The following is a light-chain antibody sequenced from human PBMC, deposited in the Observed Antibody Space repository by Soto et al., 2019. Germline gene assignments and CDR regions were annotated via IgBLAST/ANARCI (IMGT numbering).Light chain of an antibody. J-gene: IGLJ2*01. Sequence: QSALTQPASVSGSPGQSITISCTGTSGDIGSYNRVSWYQQHPGKAPKLIIYEVTDRPSGVSNRFSGSKSGNTASLTISGLHSEDEADYYCSSYTSSSTRVVFVGGTKLTVL. V-gene: IGLV2-14*01. CDR3: SSYTSSSTRVV. CDR1: SGDIGSYNR. CDR2: EVT.